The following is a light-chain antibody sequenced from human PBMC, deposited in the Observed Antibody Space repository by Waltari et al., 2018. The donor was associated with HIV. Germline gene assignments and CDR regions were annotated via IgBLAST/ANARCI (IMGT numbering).Light chain of an antibody. CDR1: QSISGL. CDR2: KAS. V-gene: IGKV1-5*03. J-gene: IGKJ1*01. Sequence: DIQMTQSPSTLSASVGDRVAITCRASQSISGLLAWYQQKPGKAPNLLIYKASTLESGVPLRISGSGSGTEFTLTISSLQPDDFATYYCQQYNTYSRTFGQGTKVEIK. CDR3: QQYNTYSRT.